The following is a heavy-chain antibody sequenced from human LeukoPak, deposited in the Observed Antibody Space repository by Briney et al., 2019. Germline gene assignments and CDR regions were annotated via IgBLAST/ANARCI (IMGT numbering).Heavy chain of an antibody. J-gene: IGHJ4*02. CDR2: VSYTGVA. CDR3: ARGWNYGDY. CDR1: GGAISSYY. D-gene: IGHD3-3*01. V-gene: IGHV4-59*01. Sequence: SETLSLTCTVPGGAISSYYWSWIRQPPGKGLEWIGYVSYTGVASQNPSLRGRVTMSVDTSNNQVSLELSSVTAADTAVYYCARGWNYGDYWGQGTLVTVSS.